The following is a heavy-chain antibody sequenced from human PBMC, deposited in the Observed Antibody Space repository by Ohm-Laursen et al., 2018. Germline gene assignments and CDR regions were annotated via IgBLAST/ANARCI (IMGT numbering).Heavy chain of an antibody. CDR2: IRSKAYGGTT. CDR1: GFTFGDYA. V-gene: IGHV3-49*04. D-gene: IGHD4-23*01. J-gene: IGHJ2*01. CDR3: TRNSYGGNSGYWYFDL. Sequence: RSLRLSCAASGFTFGDYAMSWVRQAPGKGLEWVGFIRSKAYGGTTEYAASVKGRFTTSRDDSKSIAYLQMNSLKTEDTAVYYCTRNSYGGNSGYWYFDLWGRGTLVTVSS.